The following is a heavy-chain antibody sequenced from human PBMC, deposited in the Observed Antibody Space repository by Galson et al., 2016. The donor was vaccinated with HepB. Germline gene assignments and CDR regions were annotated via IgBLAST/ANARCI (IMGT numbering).Heavy chain of an antibody. D-gene: IGHD3-16*02. CDR3: VRDIYYDYGWGTYRYPIYGLDV. CDR2: NK. V-gene: IGHV3-33*01. Sequence: NKYYGDSVKGRFTISRDNSKNTVNLQMNYLRAEDTAVYYCVRDIYYDYGWGTYRYPIYGLDVWGKGTTVTVSS. J-gene: IGHJ6*04.